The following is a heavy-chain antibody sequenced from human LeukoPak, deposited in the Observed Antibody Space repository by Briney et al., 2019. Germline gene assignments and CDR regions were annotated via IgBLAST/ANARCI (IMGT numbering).Heavy chain of an antibody. CDR2: LDPEDGET. CDR3: ATTDAALSYGRGYWFDP. J-gene: IGHJ5*02. V-gene: IGHV1-69-2*01. Sequence: VASVKVSCKASGYTFTDFYIHWVKQAPGKGLEWMGRLDPEDGETVYSERFQDRVTMTADVYRDTALLELRRLTSEDTAVYYCATTDAALSYGRGYWFDPWGQGTLVSVSS. CDR1: GYTFTDFY. D-gene: IGHD4-17*01.